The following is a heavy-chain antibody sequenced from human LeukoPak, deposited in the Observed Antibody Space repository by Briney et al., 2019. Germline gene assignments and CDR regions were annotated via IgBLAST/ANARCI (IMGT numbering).Heavy chain of an antibody. V-gene: IGHV4-61*05. CDR3: AKHTYFQH. Sequence: SETLSLTCTVSGGSISSSSYYWGWIRQPPGKGLEWIGYIYYSGSTNYNPSLKSRVTMSVGTSKNQFSLKLSSVTAADTAVYYCAKHTYFQHWGQGTLVTVSS. J-gene: IGHJ1*01. CDR2: IYYSGST. CDR1: GGSISSSSYY.